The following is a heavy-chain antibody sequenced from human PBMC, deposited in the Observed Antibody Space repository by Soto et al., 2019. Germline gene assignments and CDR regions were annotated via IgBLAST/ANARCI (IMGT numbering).Heavy chain of an antibody. D-gene: IGHD6-13*01. CDR3: ARDMRSHSSWYGATDY. CDR2: ISSSSSYT. CDR1: GFTFSDYY. V-gene: IGHV3-11*06. Sequence: RLSCAASGFTFSDYYMSWIRQAPGKGLEWVSYISSSSSYTNYADSVKGRFTISRDNAKNSLYLQMNSLRAEDTAVYYCARDMRSHSSWYGATDYWGQGTLVTVSS. J-gene: IGHJ4*02.